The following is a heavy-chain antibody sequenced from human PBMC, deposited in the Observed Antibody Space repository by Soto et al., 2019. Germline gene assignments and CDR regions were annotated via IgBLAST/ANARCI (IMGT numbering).Heavy chain of an antibody. CDR2: INHSGST. CDR3: ARGRQYYYYYMDV. J-gene: IGHJ6*03. Sequence: SETLSLTCAVYGGSFSGYYWSWIRQPPGKGLEWIGEINHSGSTNYNPSLKSRVTISVDTSKNQFSLKLSSVTAADTAVYYCARGRQYYYYYMDVWGKGTTVTVSS. CDR1: GGSFSGYY. V-gene: IGHV4-34*01.